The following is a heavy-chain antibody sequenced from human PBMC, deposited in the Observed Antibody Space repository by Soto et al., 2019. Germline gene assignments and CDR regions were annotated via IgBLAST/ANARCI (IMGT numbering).Heavy chain of an antibody. CDR3: AHRGGATVGLYYFEY. J-gene: IGHJ4*02. V-gene: IGHV2-5*01. CDR1: GFSLSTTGVG. D-gene: IGHD3-16*01. Sequence: SGPTLVNPTQTLTLTCTFSGFSLSTTGVGVSWSRQPPGKALECLALIYWHDYKRYSPSLKIRLTITKDTSKNQVVLTMTNMDPVYTATYYCAHRGGATVGLYYFEYWGQGTMVTVSS. CDR2: IYWHDYK.